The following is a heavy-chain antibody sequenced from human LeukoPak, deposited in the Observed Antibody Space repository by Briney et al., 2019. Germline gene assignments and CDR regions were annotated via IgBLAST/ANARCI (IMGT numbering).Heavy chain of an antibody. V-gene: IGHV4-59*01. CDR1: GASISSYY. CDR2: IYYSGST. J-gene: IGHJ4*02. D-gene: IGHD3-3*01. Sequence: SETLSLTCTVSGASISSYYWSWIRQPPGKGLEWIGYIYYSGSTNYNPSLKSRVTISLDTSKNQFSLKLSSVTAADTAVYYCARGETTIFGVVTVFDYWGQGTLVTASS. CDR3: ARGETTIFGVVTVFDY.